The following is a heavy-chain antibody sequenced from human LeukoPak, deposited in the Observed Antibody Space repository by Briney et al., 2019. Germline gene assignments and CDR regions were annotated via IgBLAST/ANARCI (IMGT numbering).Heavy chain of an antibody. J-gene: IGHJ4*02. D-gene: IGHD6-19*01. CDR1: GGSISSYY. CDR3: AASARLVLQESVY. Sequence: TSETLSPTCTVSGGSISSYYWNWIRQPPEKGLEWIGSIHYSGGTNYNSSLKSRVTISVDTSKNQFSLRLRSVTAADTAVYYCAASARLVLQESVYWGQGTLVTVSS. V-gene: IGHV4-59*08. CDR2: IHYSGGT.